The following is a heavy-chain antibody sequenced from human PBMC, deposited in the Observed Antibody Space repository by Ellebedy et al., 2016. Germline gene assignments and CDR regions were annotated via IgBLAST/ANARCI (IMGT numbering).Heavy chain of an antibody. D-gene: IGHD6-19*01. CDR2: IYYSGST. Sequence: SETLSLXXTVSGGSISSSSYYWGWIRQPPGKGLEWIGSIYYSGSTNYNPSLNSRVTISVDTSKNQFSLKLSSVTAADTAAYYCARGYSSGWYVEYFDYWGQGTLVTVSS. J-gene: IGHJ4*02. V-gene: IGHV4-39*07. CDR1: GGSISSSSYY. CDR3: ARGYSSGWYVEYFDY.